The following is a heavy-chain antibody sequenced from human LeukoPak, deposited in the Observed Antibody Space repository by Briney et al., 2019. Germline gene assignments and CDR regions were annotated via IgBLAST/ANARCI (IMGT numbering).Heavy chain of an antibody. J-gene: IGHJ4*02. CDR1: GFTFSSYA. Sequence: GGSLRLTCAASGFTFSSYAMHWVRQAPGKGLEYFSGISSDGGSPFHVNSVKGRFTISRDNSKDTLCLQMGSLRAEDMAVYYCAREYCSGGRCQYYFDYWGQGTLVTVSS. V-gene: IGHV3-64*01. D-gene: IGHD2-15*01. CDR3: AREYCSGGRCQYYFDY. CDR2: ISSDGGSP.